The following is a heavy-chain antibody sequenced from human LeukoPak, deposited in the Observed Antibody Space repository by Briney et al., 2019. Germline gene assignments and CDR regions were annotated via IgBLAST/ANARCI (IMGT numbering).Heavy chain of an antibody. CDR3: AKDIAYSSPPYYYYGMDV. CDR2: ISWNSDSI. V-gene: IGHV3-9*01. J-gene: IGHJ6*02. D-gene: IGHD6-19*01. CDR1: GFTFDDYA. Sequence: GWSLRLSCAASGFTFDDYAMHWVRQAPGKGLEWVSGISWNSDSIGYADSVKGRFTISRDNAKNSLYLQMNSLRAEDTALYYCAKDIAYSSPPYYYYGMDVWGQGTTVTVSS.